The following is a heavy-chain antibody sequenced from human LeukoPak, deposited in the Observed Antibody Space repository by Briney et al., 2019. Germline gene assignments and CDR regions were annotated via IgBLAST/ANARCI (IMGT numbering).Heavy chain of an antibody. CDR1: GFTFDDYA. Sequence: GGSLRLSCTVSGFTFDDYAMHWARHTPGKGLEWVAGITWNRDNIGYGDSVKGRFTISRDNVKNVLYLQMNSLRPEDTALYYCAKGLSSAITSALVLDVWGQGTTVTVS. CDR3: AKGLSSAITSALVLDV. CDR2: ITWNRDNI. J-gene: IGHJ6*02. D-gene: IGHD3-22*01. V-gene: IGHV3-9*01.